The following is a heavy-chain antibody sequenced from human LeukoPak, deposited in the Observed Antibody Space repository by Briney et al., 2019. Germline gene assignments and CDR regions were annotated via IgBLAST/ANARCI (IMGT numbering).Heavy chain of an antibody. Sequence: PSETLSLTCTVSGGSISSYYWSWIRQPPGKGLEWIGYIYYSGSTNYNPSLKSRVTISVDTSKNQFSLKLSSVTAADTAVYYCARGRQQELSGWFDPWGQGTLVTVSS. D-gene: IGHD1-7*01. V-gene: IGHV4-59*01. J-gene: IGHJ5*02. CDR2: IYYSGST. CDR1: GGSISSYY. CDR3: ARGRQQELSGWFDP.